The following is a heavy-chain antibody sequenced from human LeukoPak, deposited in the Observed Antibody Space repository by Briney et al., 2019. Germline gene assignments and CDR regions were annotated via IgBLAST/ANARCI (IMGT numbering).Heavy chain of an antibody. D-gene: IGHD6-19*01. CDR2: IKGDGSQS. V-gene: IGHV3-7*03. CDR1: GFTFSTSW. CDR3: ARDASASSTGWYYFDH. J-gene: IGHJ4*02. Sequence: PGGSLRLFCAASGFTFSTSWMNWARQAPGKGLEWVRMIKGDGSQSYYVDSVRGRFTISRDNANDALYLQMNSLRAEDTAVYYCARDASASSTGWYYFDHWGQGALVTVSS.